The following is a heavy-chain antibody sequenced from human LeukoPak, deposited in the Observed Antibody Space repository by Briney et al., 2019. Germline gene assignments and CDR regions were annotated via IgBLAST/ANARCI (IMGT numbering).Heavy chain of an antibody. CDR1: GFTFNSYA. V-gene: IGHV3-23*01. Sequence: GGSLRLSCAASGFTFNSYAMSWVRQAPGKGLEWVSAIGGSGYTTYYADSVKGRFTISGDNSKNTLYLQVNSLRAEDTAVYYCAKCMEPAARGSFDYWGQGTLVTVSS. CDR2: IGGSGYTT. D-gene: IGHD2-2*01. CDR3: AKCMEPAARGSFDY. J-gene: IGHJ4*02.